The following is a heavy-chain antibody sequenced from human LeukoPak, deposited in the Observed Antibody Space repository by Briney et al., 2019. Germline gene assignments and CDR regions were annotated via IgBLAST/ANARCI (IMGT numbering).Heavy chain of an antibody. J-gene: IGHJ6*02. CDR1: GYTFTSYY. V-gene: IGHV1-46*01. CDR2: INPSGGST. CDR3: ARNDYYDSSGYYYGYYGMDV. D-gene: IGHD3-22*01. Sequence: ASVKVSCKASGYTFTSYYMHWVRQAPGQGLEWMGIINPSGGSTSYAQKFQGRVTMTRDTSISTAYMELSRLRSDDTAVYYCARNDYYDSSGYYYGYYGMDVWGQGTTVTVSS.